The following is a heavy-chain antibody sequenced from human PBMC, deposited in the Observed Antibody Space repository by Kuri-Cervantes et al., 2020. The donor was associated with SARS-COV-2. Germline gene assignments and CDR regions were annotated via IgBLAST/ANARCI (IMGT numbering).Heavy chain of an antibody. V-gene: IGHV3-21*01. CDR2: ISSSSSYI. CDR3: AREYSSSFPYYYMDV. D-gene: IGHD6-6*01. Sequence: GESLKIHCAASGFTFSSYSMNWVRQAPGKGLEWVSSISSSSSYIYYADSVKGRFTISRDNAKNSLYLQMNSLRAEDTAVYYCAREYSSSFPYYYMDVWGKGTTVTVSS. CDR1: GFTFSSYS. J-gene: IGHJ6*03.